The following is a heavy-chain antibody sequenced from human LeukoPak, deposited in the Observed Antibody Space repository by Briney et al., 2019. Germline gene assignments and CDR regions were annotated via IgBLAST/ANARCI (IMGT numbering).Heavy chain of an antibody. J-gene: IGHJ6*03. Sequence: ASVKVSCKASGYTFTSYDINWVRQATGQGLEWMGWMNPNSANTGYAQKFQGRVTITTDESTSTAYMELNSLRSEDTAVYYCATGDCSSTSCYGYYYYMDVWGXGTTVTVSS. V-gene: IGHV1-8*03. CDR2: MNPNSANT. CDR1: GYTFTSYD. D-gene: IGHD2-2*01. CDR3: ATGDCSSTSCYGYYYYMDV.